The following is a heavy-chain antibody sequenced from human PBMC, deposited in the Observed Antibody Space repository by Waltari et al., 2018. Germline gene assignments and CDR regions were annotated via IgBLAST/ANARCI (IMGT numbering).Heavy chain of an antibody. J-gene: IGHJ6*03. CDR2: FDRGDGQT. CDR3: HRLGRNIVLAGASPSYYSYMDV. CDR1: RYTLSGFS. Sequence: QVQVVQSGAEAMKPGASVKVSCKVSRYTLSGFSIHWVRQPRGKGLEWIGRFDRGDGQTTSARKFLGRITMTDDTSTDTAYMELSSLRSEDTGVYYCHRLGRNIVLAGASPSYYSYMDVWGRGTSVTVSS. V-gene: IGHV1-24*01. D-gene: IGHD3-16*01.